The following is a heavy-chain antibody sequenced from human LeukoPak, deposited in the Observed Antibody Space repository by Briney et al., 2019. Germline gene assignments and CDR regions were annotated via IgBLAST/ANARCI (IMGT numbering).Heavy chain of an antibody. CDR3: ARGGRYYDSRGYHRVYYFDF. J-gene: IGHJ4*02. CDR2: IYYSGST. CDR1: GGSISSYY. D-gene: IGHD3-22*01. V-gene: IGHV4-59*01. Sequence: SETLSLTCTVSGGSISSYYWSWIRQPPGKGLEWIGYIYYSGSTNYNPSLRSRVTISVDTSNNQFSLRLSSVTAADTAVYYCARGGRYYDSRGYHRVYYFDFWGQGTLVTVSS.